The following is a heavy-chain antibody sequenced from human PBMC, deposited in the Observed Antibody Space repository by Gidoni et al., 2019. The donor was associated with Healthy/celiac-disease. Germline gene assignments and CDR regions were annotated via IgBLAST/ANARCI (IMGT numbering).Heavy chain of an antibody. Sequence: QVQLVQSGAEVKKPGASVKVSCKASGYTFTSYYMHWVRQAPGQGLEWMGIINPSGGSTSYAQKFQGRVTMTRDTSTSTVYMELSSLRSEDTAVYYCARDAIGVGYYDSSRLRWSESQFDYWGQGTLVTVSS. D-gene: IGHD3-22*01. J-gene: IGHJ4*02. CDR2: INPSGGST. CDR1: GYTFTSYY. CDR3: ARDAIGVGYYDSSRLRWSESQFDY. V-gene: IGHV1-46*01.